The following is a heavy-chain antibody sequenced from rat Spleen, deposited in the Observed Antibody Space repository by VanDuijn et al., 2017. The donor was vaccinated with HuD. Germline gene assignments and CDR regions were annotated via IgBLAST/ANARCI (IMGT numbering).Heavy chain of an antibody. CDR1: GFSFSNYW. D-gene: IGHD1-1*01. V-gene: IGHV5-58*01. CDR2: INTDGGST. J-gene: IGHJ2*01. Sequence: EVQLVETGGDLVQPGGSLKLSCVASGFSFSNYWMYWIRQAPGKGLEWVSSINTDGGSTYYLDSVKGRFTISRDNAKSTLYLQMNSLRSEDTATYYCTKESKQWSFDYWGQGVMVTVSS. CDR3: TKESKQWSFDY.